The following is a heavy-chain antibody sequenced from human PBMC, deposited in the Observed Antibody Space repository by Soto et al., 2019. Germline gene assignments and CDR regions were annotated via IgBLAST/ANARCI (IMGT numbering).Heavy chain of an antibody. D-gene: IGHD3-9*01. J-gene: IGHJ4*02. Sequence: GGSLRLSCAASGFTFSSYGMHWVRQAPGKGLEWVAVISYDGSNKYYADSVKGRFTISRDNSKNTLYLQMNSLRAEDTAVYYCAKESLRYFDWLSGRFDYWGQGTLVTV. V-gene: IGHV3-30*18. CDR1: GFTFSSYG. CDR3: AKESLRYFDWLSGRFDY. CDR2: ISYDGSNK.